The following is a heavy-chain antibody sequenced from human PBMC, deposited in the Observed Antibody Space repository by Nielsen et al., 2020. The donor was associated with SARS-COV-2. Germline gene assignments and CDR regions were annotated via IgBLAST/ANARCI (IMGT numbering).Heavy chain of an antibody. V-gene: IGHV4-59*13. CDR3: ARVGSGWYLGYFDF. J-gene: IGHJ2*01. CDR2: IYYSGST. Sequence: SDTLSLTFTLSGASISSYYWSWIGQPPGKGLEWIGYIYYSGSTNSNPSLKSRVTISVDTCKNQFSLKMSSVTAADTGVYYCARVGSGWYLGYFDFWGRGSLVTVSS. CDR1: GASISSYY. D-gene: IGHD6-19*01.